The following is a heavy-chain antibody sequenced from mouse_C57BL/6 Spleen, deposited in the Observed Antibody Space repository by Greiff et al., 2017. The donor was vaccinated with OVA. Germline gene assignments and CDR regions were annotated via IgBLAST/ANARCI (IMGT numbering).Heavy chain of an antibody. D-gene: IGHD1-1*01. V-gene: IGHV1-80*01. CDR3: ARANYGSSSNDY. Sequence: QVQLQQSGAELVKPGASVKISCKASGYAFSSYWMHWVKQRPGKGLEWIGQIYPGDGDTNYNGKFKGKATLTADKSSSTAYMQLSSLTSEDSAVYFCARANYGSSSNDYWGQGTTLTVSS. J-gene: IGHJ2*01. CDR1: GYAFSSYW. CDR2: IYPGDGDT.